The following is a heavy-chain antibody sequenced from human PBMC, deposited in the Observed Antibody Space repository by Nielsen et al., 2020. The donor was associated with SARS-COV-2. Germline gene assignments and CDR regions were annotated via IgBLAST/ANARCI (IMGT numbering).Heavy chain of an antibody. CDR1: GFTVSSNY. CDR3: ARDWSRAADV. V-gene: IGHV3-7*01. J-gene: IGHJ3*01. D-gene: IGHD2-15*01. Sequence: GESLKISCTASGFTVSSNYMSWVRQVPGKGLEWVADINPDGSEKFYVDSVKGRFTISRDNAKNSMSLQMNSLRVEDTAVYYCARDWSRAADVWGQGTMVTVSS. CDR2: INPDGSEK.